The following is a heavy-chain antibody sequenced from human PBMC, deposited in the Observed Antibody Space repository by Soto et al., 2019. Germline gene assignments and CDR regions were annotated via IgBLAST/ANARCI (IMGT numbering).Heavy chain of an antibody. J-gene: IGHJ4*02. Sequence: EVQLVESGGGLVQPGGSLRLSCAASGFTFSSYSMHWVRQAPGKGLEYVSAISSNGGTTSYANSVKGRFTISRDNSTVMLYHKIGSLIAEDMAVYYCGGYSGDGMCFWGQAAPVTCPS. CDR1: GFTFSSYS. CDR2: ISSNGGTT. CDR3: GGYSGDGMCF. D-gene: IGHD5-12*01. V-gene: IGHV3-64*01.